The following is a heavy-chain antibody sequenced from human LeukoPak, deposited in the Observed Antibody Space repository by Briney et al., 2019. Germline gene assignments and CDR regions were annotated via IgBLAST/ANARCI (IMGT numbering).Heavy chain of an antibody. J-gene: IGHJ6*03. CDR2: IKQDGSGK. CDR3: ARAGENDYYFYYMDV. CDR1: GFTLSSYW. D-gene: IGHD3-16*01. Sequence: GGSLRLSCVGSGFTLSSYWMSWVRQAPGKGLEWVANIKQDGSGKSYVDSVRGRFTISRDNAKNSLYLQVNSLRAEDAAVYYCARAGENDYYFYYMDVWGQGTTVTVSS. V-gene: IGHV3-7*01.